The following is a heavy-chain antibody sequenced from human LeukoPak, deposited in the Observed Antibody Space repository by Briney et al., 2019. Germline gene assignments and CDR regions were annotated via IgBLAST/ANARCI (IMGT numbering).Heavy chain of an antibody. D-gene: IGHD3-22*01. CDR1: GGSISSYY. CDR2: IYYSGST. V-gene: IGHV4-59*06. J-gene: IGHJ5*02. CDR3: ARDAAGPLGISGLNTNWFDP. Sequence: SETLSLTCTVSGGSISSYYWSWIRQPPGKGLEWIGYIYYSGSTYYNPSLKSRVTISVDTSKNQFSLKLSSVTAADTAVYYCARDAAGPLGISGLNTNWFDPWGQGTLVTVSS.